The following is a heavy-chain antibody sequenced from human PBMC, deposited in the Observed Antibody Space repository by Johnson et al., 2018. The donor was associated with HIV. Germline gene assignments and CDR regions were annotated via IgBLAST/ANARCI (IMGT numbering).Heavy chain of an antibody. CDR3: ARVVSDYNFWSGGRAFDI. CDR1: GFTFSSYA. Sequence: QVQVVESWGGVVQPGRSLRLSCAASGFTFSSYAMHWVRQAPGKGLEWVAVIWHDGSNKYYADSVKGRFTISRDNSKNTLYLQMNSLRAEDTDGYYCARVVSDYNFWSGGRAFDIWGQGTMVTVSS. V-gene: IGHV3-30*04. J-gene: IGHJ3*02. D-gene: IGHD3-3*01. CDR2: IWHDGSNK.